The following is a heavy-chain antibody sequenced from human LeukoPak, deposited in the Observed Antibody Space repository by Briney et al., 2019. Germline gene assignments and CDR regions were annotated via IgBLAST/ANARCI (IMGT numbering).Heavy chain of an antibody. CDR3: ARHLLGYCSSTSCPTYGMDV. D-gene: IGHD2-2*01. CDR2: IYYSGST. J-gene: IGHJ6*02. V-gene: IGHV4-59*08. Sequence: SETLSLTCTVSGDSISSYYWSWIRQPPGKGLEWIGYIYYSGSTNYNPSLKSRVTISVDTSKNQFSLKLRSMTAADTAVYYCARHLLGYCSSTSCPTYGMDVWGQGTTVTVSS. CDR1: GDSISSYY.